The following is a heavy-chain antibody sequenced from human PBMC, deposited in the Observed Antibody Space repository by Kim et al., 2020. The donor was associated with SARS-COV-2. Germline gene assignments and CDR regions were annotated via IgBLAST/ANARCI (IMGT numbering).Heavy chain of an antibody. Sequence: SVKGRFTISRDNAKNSLYLQMNSLRAEDTAVYYCARVERYSSSWYTEGGYWGQGTLVTVSS. V-gene: IGHV3-21*01. D-gene: IGHD6-13*01. CDR3: ARVERYSSSWYTEGGY. J-gene: IGHJ4*02.